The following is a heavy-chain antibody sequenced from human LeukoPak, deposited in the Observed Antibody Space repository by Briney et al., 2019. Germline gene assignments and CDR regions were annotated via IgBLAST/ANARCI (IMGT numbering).Heavy chain of an antibody. D-gene: IGHD2-15*01. CDR1: GFTFSSYA. CDR2: ISGSGGNT. Sequence: GGSLRLSCAASGFTFSSYAMSWVRQAPGKGLEWVSAISGSGGNTYYADSVKGRFTISRDNSKNTLYLQMNSLRAEDTAVYYCAKDLENVVVVAATNWGQGTLATVSS. CDR3: AKDLENVVVVAATN. V-gene: IGHV3-23*01. J-gene: IGHJ4*02.